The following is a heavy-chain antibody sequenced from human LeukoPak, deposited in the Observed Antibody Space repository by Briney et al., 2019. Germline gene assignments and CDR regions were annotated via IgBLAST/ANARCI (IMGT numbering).Heavy chain of an antibody. D-gene: IGHD3-9*01. J-gene: IGHJ3*01. V-gene: IGHV4-59*01. CDR1: GGSLSSYY. Sequence: SETLSPTCTVSGGSLSSYYWSWIRQPPGKRLEWIGYIYYSGSTNYNPSLKSRVTISVDTSKNQFSLKLSSVTAADTAVYYCAREKYFDPPGAFDVWGQGTMVTVSS. CDR3: AREKYFDPPGAFDV. CDR2: IYYSGST.